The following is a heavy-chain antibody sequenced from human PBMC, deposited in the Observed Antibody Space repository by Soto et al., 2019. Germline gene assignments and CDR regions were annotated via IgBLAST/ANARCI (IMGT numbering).Heavy chain of an antibody. CDR3: ARGPQYSSGWYERAFDI. CDR1: GGSISSSNW. Sequence: QVQLQESGPGLVKPSGTLSLTCAVSGGSISSSNWWSWVRQPPGKGLEWIGEIYHSGSTNYNPSLKSRVTISVDKSKNQFSLKLSSVTAADTAVYYCARGPQYSSGWYERAFDIWGQGTMVTVSS. D-gene: IGHD6-19*01. J-gene: IGHJ3*02. V-gene: IGHV4-4*02. CDR2: IYHSGST.